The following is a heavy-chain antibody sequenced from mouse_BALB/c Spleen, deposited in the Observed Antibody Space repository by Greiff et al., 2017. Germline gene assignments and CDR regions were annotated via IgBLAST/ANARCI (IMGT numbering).Heavy chain of an antibody. CDR3: ARSLIHYYFAY. CDR2: ISYSGST. V-gene: IGHV3-2*02. CDR1: GYSITSDYA. Sequence: EVKLMESGPGLVKPSQSLSLTCTVTGYSITSDYAWNWIRQFPGNKLEWMGYISYSGSTSYNPSLKSRISITRDTSKNQFFLQLNSVTTEDTATYYCARSLIHYYFAYWGQGTLVTVSA. D-gene: IGHD1-2*01. J-gene: IGHJ3*01.